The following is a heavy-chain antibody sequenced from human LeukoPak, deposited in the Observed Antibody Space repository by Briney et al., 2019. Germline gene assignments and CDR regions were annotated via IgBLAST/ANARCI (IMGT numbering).Heavy chain of an antibody. CDR3: ARACSSTSCYEDAFDI. D-gene: IGHD2-2*01. CDR1: GGSFSGYY. J-gene: IGHJ3*02. Sequence: PSETLSLTCAVYGGSFSGYYWSWIRQSPGKGLEWIGEINHSGSTNYNPSLKSRVTISVDTPKNQFSLKLSSVTAADTAVYYCARACSSTSCYEDAFDIWGQGTMVTVSS. CDR2: INHSGST. V-gene: IGHV4-34*01.